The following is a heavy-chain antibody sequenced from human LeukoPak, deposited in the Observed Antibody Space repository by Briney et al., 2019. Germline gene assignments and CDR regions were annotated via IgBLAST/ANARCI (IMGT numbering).Heavy chain of an antibody. D-gene: IGHD3-16*01. Sequence: SETLSLTCAVYGGSFSGYYWSWIRQPPGKGLEWIGEINHSGSTNYNPSLKSRVTISVDTSRNQFSLKLSSVTAADTAVYYCARGRGTRVGYNWFDPWGQGTLVTVSS. CDR3: ARGRGTRVGYNWFDP. CDR2: INHSGST. V-gene: IGHV4-34*01. J-gene: IGHJ5*02. CDR1: GGSFSGYY.